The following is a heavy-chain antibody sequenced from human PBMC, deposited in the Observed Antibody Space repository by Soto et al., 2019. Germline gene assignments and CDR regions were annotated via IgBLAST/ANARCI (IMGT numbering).Heavy chain of an antibody. D-gene: IGHD3-10*01. Sequence: ASVKVSCKASGYTFTSYGISWVRQAPGQGLEWMGWISAYNGNTNYAQKLQGRVTMTTDTSTSTADMGLRSLRSDVTGVYYCARDLSESNYYGSGSYFVHFDYWGQGTLVTVSS. CDR2: ISAYNGNT. J-gene: IGHJ4*02. CDR1: GYTFTSYG. CDR3: ARDLSESNYYGSGSYFVHFDY. V-gene: IGHV1-18*01.